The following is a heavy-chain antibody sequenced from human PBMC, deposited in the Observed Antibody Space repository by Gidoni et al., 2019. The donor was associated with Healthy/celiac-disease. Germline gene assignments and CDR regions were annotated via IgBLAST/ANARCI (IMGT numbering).Heavy chain of an antibody. CDR3: ARTLAAAGTRYYYGMDV. D-gene: IGHD6-13*01. J-gene: IGHJ6*02. CDR1: GDSVSSNSAA. V-gene: IGHV6-1*01. Sequence: QVQLQQSGPGLVKPSQTLSLTCAISGDSVSSNSAAWNWIRQSPSRGLEWLGRKYYRSKWYNDYAVSVKSRITINPDTSKNQFSLQLNSVTPEDTAVYYCARTLAAAGTRYYYGMDVWGQGTTVTVSS. CDR2: KYYRSKWYN.